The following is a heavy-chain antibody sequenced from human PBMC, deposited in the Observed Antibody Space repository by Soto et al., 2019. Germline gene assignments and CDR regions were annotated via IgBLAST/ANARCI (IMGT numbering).Heavy chain of an antibody. J-gene: IGHJ4*02. V-gene: IGHV3-33*01. D-gene: IGHD1-26*01. Sequence: GGSLRLSCAASGLSFSRYGFHWVRQAPGKGLEWVAVISYDGSSKFYKDSVRGRFAISRDNSKRTVYLELSSVRVDDTAVYYCTSVGHTTGFEYWGQGTQVIVSS. CDR2: ISYDGSSK. CDR1: GLSFSRYG. CDR3: TSVGHTTGFEY.